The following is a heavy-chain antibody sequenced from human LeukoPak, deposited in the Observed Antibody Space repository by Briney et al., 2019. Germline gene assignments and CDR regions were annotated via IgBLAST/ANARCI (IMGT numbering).Heavy chain of an antibody. J-gene: IGHJ4*02. CDR3: ARDWGSAI. CDR2: TNWNGGST. V-gene: IGHV3-20*04. CDR1: GFKFDDYG. D-gene: IGHD3-16*01. Sequence: GGSLRLSCAASGFKFDDYGVSWVRQAPGKGLESVSGTNWNGGSTGYTDSVKGRFTISRDNAKNSLYLQMNSLRADDTAFYYCARDWGSAIWGQGTLVTVSS.